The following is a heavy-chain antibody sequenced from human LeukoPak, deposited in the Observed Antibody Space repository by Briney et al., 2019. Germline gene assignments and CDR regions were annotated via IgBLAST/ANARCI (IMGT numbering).Heavy chain of an antibody. J-gene: IGHJ4*02. D-gene: IGHD3-10*01. Sequence: SGPTLVKPTQTLTLTCSFSGFSLSTSEVAVGWIRQPPGKALAWLALIYWNDDQRYRPSLQSRLTLTKDTSKNQVVLTMTNMDPVDTATYYCARSLWFGDLSHFDYWGQGTVVTVSS. CDR2: IYWNDDQ. CDR3: ARSLWFGDLSHFDY. CDR1: GFSLSTSEVA. V-gene: IGHV2-5*01.